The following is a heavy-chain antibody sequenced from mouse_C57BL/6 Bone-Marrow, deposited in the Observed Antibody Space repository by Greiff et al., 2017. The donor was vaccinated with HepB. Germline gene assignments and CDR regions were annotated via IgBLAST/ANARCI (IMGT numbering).Heavy chain of an antibody. D-gene: IGHD2-4*01. V-gene: IGHV1-81*01. CDR2: IYPRSGNT. Sequence: VQLQQSGAELARPGASVKLSCKASGYTFTSYGISWVKQRTGQGLEWIGEIYPRSGNTYYNEKFKGKATLTADKSSSTAYMELRSLTSEDSAVYFCARVRLRRGAYAMDYWGQGTSVTVSS. CDR1: GYTFTSYG. CDR3: ARVRLRRGAYAMDY. J-gene: IGHJ4*01.